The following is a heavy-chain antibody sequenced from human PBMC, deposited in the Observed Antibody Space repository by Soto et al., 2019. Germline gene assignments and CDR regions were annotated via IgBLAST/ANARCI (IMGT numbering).Heavy chain of an antibody. CDR3: ARERYCGGDCNYYFDD. CDR2: ISSNGGST. Sequence: PGGSLRLSCAASGFTFSSYGMHWVRQAPGKGLEYVSAISSNGGSTYYANSVKGRFTISRDNSKNTLYLQMGSLRAEDMAVYYCARERYCGGDCNYYFDDWGQRTQDTVSS. D-gene: IGHD2-21*02. V-gene: IGHV3-64*01. CDR1: GFTFSSYG. J-gene: IGHJ4*02.